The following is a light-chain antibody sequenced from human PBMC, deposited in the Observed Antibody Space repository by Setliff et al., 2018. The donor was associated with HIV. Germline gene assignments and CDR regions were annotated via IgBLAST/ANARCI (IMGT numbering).Light chain of an antibody. CDR1: SSDVGGYNY. J-gene: IGLJ1*01. V-gene: IGLV2-14*01. CDR3: SSFTSSGTYV. Sequence: SALTQPASVSGSPGQSITISCTGTSSDVGGYNYVSWYQQHPGKAPKLLIFEVTNRPSGISNRFSASKSDNTASLTISRLQAEDEADYYCSSFTSSGTYVFGTGTK. CDR2: EVT.